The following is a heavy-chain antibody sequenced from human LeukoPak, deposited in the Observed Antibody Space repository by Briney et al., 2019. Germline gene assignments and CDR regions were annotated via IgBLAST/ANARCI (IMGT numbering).Heavy chain of an antibody. Sequence: ASVKVSCKASGYTFTSYDINWVRRATGQGLEWMGWMNPNSGNTGYAQKFQGRVTMTRNTAMSTAYMELSSLRFEDTAVYYCATGVAVVASTDSWGQGTLVTVSS. J-gene: IGHJ5*01. CDR3: ATGVAVVASTDS. V-gene: IGHV1-8*01. CDR2: MNPNSGNT. CDR1: GYTFTSYD. D-gene: IGHD2-15*01.